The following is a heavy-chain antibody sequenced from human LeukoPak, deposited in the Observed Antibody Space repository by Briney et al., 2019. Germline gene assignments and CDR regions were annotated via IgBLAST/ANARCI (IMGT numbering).Heavy chain of an antibody. V-gene: IGHV1-46*01. D-gene: IGHD4-17*01. Sequence: ASVKVSCKASGYTFTSYYMHWVRQAPGQGLEWMGIINPSGGSTSYAQKFQGRVTMTRDTSTSTVYMELSSLRSEDTAVYYCAGATVTGPYYFDYWAREPWSPSPQ. CDR3: AGATVTGPYYFDY. J-gene: IGHJ4*02. CDR1: GYTFTSYY. CDR2: INPSGGST.